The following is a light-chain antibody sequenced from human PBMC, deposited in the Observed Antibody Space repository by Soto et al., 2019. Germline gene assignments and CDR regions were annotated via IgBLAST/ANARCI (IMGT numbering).Light chain of an antibody. CDR1: QSVSSY. CDR2: DAS. CDR3: QQRSNWPTT. Sequence: EIVLTQSPATLSLSRGERATLSCRASQSVSSYLAWYQQKPGQAPRLLIYDASNRATGIPARFSGSGSGTDFTLTISSLEPEDFAVYYCQQRSNWPTTFGQGTKVDIK. J-gene: IGKJ1*01. V-gene: IGKV3-11*01.